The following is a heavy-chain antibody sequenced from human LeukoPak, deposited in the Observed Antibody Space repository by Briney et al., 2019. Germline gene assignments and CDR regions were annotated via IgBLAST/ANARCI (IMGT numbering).Heavy chain of an antibody. J-gene: IGHJ3*02. CDR1: GFTFYNYA. D-gene: IGHD1-26*01. CDR2: ISSTSNYI. CDR3: ARGGVITSYAFEI. Sequence: PGGSLRLSCAASGFTFYNYAMSWVRQAPGKGLEWVSCISSTSNYIFYADSVRGRFTISRDNAKNSLYLQMDSLRAEDTAVYYCARGGVITSYAFEIWGQGAMVTVSS. V-gene: IGHV3-21*01.